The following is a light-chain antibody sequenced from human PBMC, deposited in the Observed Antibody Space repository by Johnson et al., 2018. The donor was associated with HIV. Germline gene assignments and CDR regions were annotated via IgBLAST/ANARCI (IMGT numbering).Light chain of an antibody. CDR1: SSNIGNSY. Sequence: QPVLTQPPSVSAAPGQKVTISCSGSSSNIGNSYVSWYQQLPGTAPKLLIYDNNKRPSGIPDRFSGSKSGTSATLGITGLQTGDEADYYCGTWGGFFGTGTKVTVL. CDR3: GTWGGF. V-gene: IGLV1-51*01. J-gene: IGLJ1*01. CDR2: DNN.